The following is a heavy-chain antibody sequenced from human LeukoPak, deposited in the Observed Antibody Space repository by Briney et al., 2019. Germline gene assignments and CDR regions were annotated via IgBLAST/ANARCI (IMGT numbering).Heavy chain of an antibody. D-gene: IGHD1-26*01. CDR1: GFTFSSYE. J-gene: IGHJ4*02. CDR2: SSTSGSTI. V-gene: IGHV3-48*03. CDR3: ARVGARFDY. Sequence: GGSLRLSCAASGFTFSSYEMNWVRQAPGKGLEWVSYSSTSGSTISYADSVKGRFTISRDNAKNSLYLQMNSLRAEDTAVYYCARVGARFDYWGQGTLVTVSS.